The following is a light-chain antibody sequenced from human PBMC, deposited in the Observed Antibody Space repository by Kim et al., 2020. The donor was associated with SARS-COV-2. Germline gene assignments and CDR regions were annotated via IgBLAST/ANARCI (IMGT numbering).Light chain of an antibody. Sequence: LGQTVKFKCQGATLGSFYASWYQRKPGQAPTLVVYGENNRPSGIPDRFSGSSSGNRASLTITGVQAEDEADYYCSSRDGSGNHQGVFGGGTKLTVL. V-gene: IGLV3-19*01. CDR2: GEN. J-gene: IGLJ3*02. CDR1: TLGSFY. CDR3: SSRDGSGNHQGV.